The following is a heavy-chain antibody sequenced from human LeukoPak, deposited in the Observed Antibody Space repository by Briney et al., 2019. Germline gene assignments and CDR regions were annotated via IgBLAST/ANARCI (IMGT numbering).Heavy chain of an antibody. CDR1: GGSISSGDYY. CDR2: IYYSGST. CDR3: ARDQPTGAGTDY. Sequence: PSQTLSLTCTVSGGSISSGDYYWSWIRQPLGKGLEWIGYIYYSGSTYYNPSLKSRVTISVDTSKNQFSLKLSSVTAADTAVYYCARDQPTGAGTDYWGQGTLVTVSS. D-gene: IGHD6-19*01. V-gene: IGHV4-30-4*08. J-gene: IGHJ4*02.